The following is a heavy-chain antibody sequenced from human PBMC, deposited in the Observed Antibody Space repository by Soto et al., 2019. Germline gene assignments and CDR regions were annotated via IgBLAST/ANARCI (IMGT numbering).Heavy chain of an antibody. Sequence: GSVKVCFKASGYAFTSYYMHLVRQAPGQGLEWMGIINPSGGSTSYAQKFQGRVTMTRDTSTSTVYMELSSLRSEDTAVYYCARDRTHRYFAWREAFDIWGQGTMVTVSS. J-gene: IGHJ3*02. CDR2: INPSGGST. D-gene: IGHD3-9*01. V-gene: IGHV1-46*01. CDR1: GYAFTSYY. CDR3: ARDRTHRYFAWREAFDI.